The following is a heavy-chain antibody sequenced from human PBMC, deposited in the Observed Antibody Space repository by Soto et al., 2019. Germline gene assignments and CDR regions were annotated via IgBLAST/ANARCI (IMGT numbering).Heavy chain of an antibody. CDR1: GFTFSSYA. Sequence: GGSLRLSCAASGFTFSSYAMNWVRQAPGKGLEWVSVISGSGGSTYFADSVKGRFTISRDNSKNTLYLQMNSLRAEDTAVYYCAKGRVYSGRSFGNDYWGQGSLVTVSS. CDR2: ISGSGGST. CDR3: AKGRVYSGRSFGNDY. J-gene: IGHJ4*02. D-gene: IGHD1-26*01. V-gene: IGHV3-23*01.